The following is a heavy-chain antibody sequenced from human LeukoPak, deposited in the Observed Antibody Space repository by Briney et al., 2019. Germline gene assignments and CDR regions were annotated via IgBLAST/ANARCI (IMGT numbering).Heavy chain of an antibody. CDR3: ARGDNWNPTEGTGTDAFDI. CDR2: ISGRDDST. V-gene: IGHV3-23*01. D-gene: IGHD1-20*01. J-gene: IGHJ3*02. CDR1: GFTFSGYA. Sequence: GGSLRLSCAASGFTFSGYAMSWVRQAPGKGLEWVSAISGRDDSTYYADSVKGRFTFSRDNSKNTLYLQMNSLRAEDTAVYYCARGDNWNPTEGTGTDAFDIWGQGTMVTVSS.